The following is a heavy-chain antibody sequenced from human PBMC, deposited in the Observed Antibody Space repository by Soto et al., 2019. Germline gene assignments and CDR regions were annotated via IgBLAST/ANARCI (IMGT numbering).Heavy chain of an antibody. Sequence: QLQLQESGPGLVKPSETLSLTCTVSGGSISSSSYYWGWIRQPPGKGMEWIGSIYYSGSTYYNPSLKSRVTISVDTSKNQFSLKLSSVTAADTAVYYCARRDTCYKPYCSGGSCYSFWGQGTLVTVSS. D-gene: IGHD2-15*01. CDR3: ARRDTCYKPYCSGGSCYSF. CDR1: GGSISSSSYY. J-gene: IGHJ4*02. V-gene: IGHV4-39*01. CDR2: IYYSGST.